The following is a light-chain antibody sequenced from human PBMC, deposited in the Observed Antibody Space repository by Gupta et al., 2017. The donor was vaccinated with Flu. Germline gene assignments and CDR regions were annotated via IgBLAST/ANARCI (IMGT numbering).Light chain of an antibody. Sequence: RITISCSGGSSDVGSNSVYWYQQFPGTAPKLLIFSDNQRPSGVPARISGSRSGTSASLAISGLQSEDEAVYYCATWDDRVDGWVFGGGTKLTVL. CDR1: SSDVGSNS. CDR2: SDN. CDR3: ATWDDRVDGWV. J-gene: IGLJ3*02. V-gene: IGLV1-44*01.